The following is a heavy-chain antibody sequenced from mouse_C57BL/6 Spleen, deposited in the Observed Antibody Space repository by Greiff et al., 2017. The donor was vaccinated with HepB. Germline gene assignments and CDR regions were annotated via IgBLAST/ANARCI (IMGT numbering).Heavy chain of an antibody. CDR1: GYAFSSSW. CDR2: IYPGDGDT. Sequence: VQLQQSGPELVKPGASVKISCKASGYAFSSSWMNWVKQRPGKGLEWIGRIYPGDGDTNYNGKFKGKATLTADKSSSTAYMQLSSLTSEDSAVYYCARPFYYYGSSYPYYWGQGTTLTVSS. V-gene: IGHV1-82*01. CDR3: ARPFYYYGSSYPYY. D-gene: IGHD1-1*01. J-gene: IGHJ2*01.